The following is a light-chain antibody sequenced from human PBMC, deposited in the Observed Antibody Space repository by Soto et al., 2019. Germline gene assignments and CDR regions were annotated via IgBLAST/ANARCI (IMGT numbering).Light chain of an antibody. J-gene: IGKJ1*01. CDR1: QSISSS. CDR3: QQYYNWPPWT. V-gene: IGKV3-15*01. Sequence: EIVMTQSPATLSVSPGERATLSCRASQSISSSLAWYQQKPGQAPRLVMYGASTRATSIPARFSGSGSGTEFTRTISSLQSEDFAVYYCQQYYNWPPWTFGQGTRVEIK. CDR2: GAS.